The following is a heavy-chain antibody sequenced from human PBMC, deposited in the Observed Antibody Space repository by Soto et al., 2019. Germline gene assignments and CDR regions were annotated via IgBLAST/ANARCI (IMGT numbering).Heavy chain of an antibody. CDR2: IIPIIGII. CDR3: AGDPDSHYNDSHASSYP. V-gene: IGHV1-69*04. CDR1: GGTFSSHA. D-gene: IGHD4-4*01. J-gene: IGHJ5*02. Sequence: SLKVSCKASGGTFSSHAISWVRQAPGRGLEWMGRIIPIIGIINYAQKFQGRVTISADKFTGTAYMELTGLRSDDTAVYYCAGDPDSHYNDSHASSYPWGQGTLVTVSS.